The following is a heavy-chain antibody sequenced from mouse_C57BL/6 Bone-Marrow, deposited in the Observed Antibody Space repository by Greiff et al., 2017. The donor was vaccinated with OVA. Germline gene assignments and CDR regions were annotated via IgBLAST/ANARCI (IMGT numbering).Heavy chain of an antibody. CDR3: GRHGEYFYAMDY. J-gene: IGHJ4*01. Sequence: EVMLVESGGDLVKPGGSLKLSCAASGFTFSSYGMSWVRQTPDKRLEWVATISSGGGYTNYPDRVKGRVTLSRDNAKNTLYLQMSRLKTDDTSMDYCGRHGEYFYAMDYWGQGTSVTVSS. V-gene: IGHV5-6*02. CDR1: GFTFSSYG. D-gene: IGHD2-13*01. CDR2: ISSGGGYT.